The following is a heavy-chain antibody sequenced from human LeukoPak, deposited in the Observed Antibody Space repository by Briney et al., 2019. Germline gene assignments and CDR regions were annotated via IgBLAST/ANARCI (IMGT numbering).Heavy chain of an antibody. CDR2: ISGSGDST. V-gene: IGHV3-23*01. D-gene: IGHD6-19*01. CDR3: AKHSLSSGWYYFDY. Sequence: PGGSLRLSCAASGFTFSSYAMSWVRQAPEKGLEWVSTISGSGDSTYYADSVEGRFTISRDNSKNTLYLQMNSLRAEDTAIYYCAKHSLSSGWYYFDYWGQGTLVTVSS. J-gene: IGHJ4*02. CDR1: GFTFSSYA.